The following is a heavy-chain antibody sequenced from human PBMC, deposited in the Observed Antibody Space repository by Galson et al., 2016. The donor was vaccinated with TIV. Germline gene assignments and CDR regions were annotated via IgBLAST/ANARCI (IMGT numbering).Heavy chain of an antibody. Sequence: SVKVSCKASEYTFTNYVMNWVRQAPGQGLEWMGWINTNTGNPTYAQGFTGRFVSSLDTSVSTAYLQISSLKAEDTAVYYCASPPAYCSSSSCYYSFEYWGQGTLVTVSS. D-gene: IGHD2-2*01. CDR3: ASPPAYCSSSSCYYSFEY. CDR1: EYTFTNYV. V-gene: IGHV7-4-1*02. CDR2: INTNTGNP. J-gene: IGHJ4*02.